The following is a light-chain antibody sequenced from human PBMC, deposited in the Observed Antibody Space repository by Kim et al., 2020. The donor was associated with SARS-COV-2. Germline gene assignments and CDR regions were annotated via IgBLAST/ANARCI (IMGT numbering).Light chain of an antibody. J-gene: IGKJ4*01. CDR3: QQYDSFLFT. Sequence: DIQMTQSPSSLPASVGDRVTITCQASQDISNYLNWYQQKPGKAPKVLIYDASKLETGVPSRFSGSGSGTDFTLTISSLQPEDIATYYCQQYDSFLFTFGGGTKVDIK. CDR2: DAS. CDR1: QDISNY. V-gene: IGKV1-33*01.